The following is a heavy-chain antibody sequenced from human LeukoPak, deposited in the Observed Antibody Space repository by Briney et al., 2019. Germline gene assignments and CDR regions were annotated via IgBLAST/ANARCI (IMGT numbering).Heavy chain of an antibody. V-gene: IGHV3-21*04. CDR1: GFTFSSYS. CDR3: ARDNWGSLSPFDY. Sequence: GGSLRLSCAASGFTFSSYSMNWVRQAPGKGLEWVSSISSSSSYIYYADSVKGRFTISRDNARNSVYLQMNSLRAEDTAVYYCARDNWGSLSPFDYWGQGTLVTVSS. CDR2: ISSSSSYI. J-gene: IGHJ4*02. D-gene: IGHD7-27*01.